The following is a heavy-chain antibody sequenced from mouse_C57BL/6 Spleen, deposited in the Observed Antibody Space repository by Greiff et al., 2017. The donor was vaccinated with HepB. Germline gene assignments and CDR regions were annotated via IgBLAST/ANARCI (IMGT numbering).Heavy chain of an antibody. CDR1: GFTFSSYA. J-gene: IGHJ4*01. D-gene: IGHD2-4*01. Sequence: EVKLVESGEGLVKPGGSLKLSCAASGFTFSSYAMSWVRQTPEKRLEWVAYISSGGDYIYYADTVKGRFTISRDNARNTLYLQMSSLKSEDTAMYYCTRSSMITRAMDYWGQGTSVTVSS. V-gene: IGHV5-9-1*02. CDR3: TRSSMITRAMDY. CDR2: ISSGGDYI.